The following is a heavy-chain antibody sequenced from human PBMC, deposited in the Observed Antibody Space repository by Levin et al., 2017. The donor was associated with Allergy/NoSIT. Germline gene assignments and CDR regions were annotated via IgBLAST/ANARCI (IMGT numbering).Heavy chain of an antibody. V-gene: IGHV4-59*01. CDR2: IYYSGST. CDR1: GGSISSYY. D-gene: IGHD6-19*01. CDR3: ARDTFHNVGWGYRGFDP. Sequence: SETLSLTCTVSGGSISSYYWSWIRQPPGKGLEWIGYIYYSGSTNYNPSLKSRVTISVDTSKNQFSLKLSSVTAADTAVYYCARDTFHNVGWGYRGFDPWGQGTLVTVSS. J-gene: IGHJ5*02.